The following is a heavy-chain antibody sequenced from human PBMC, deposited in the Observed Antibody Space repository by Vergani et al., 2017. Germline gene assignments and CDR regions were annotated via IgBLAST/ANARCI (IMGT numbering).Heavy chain of an antibody. D-gene: IGHD6-6*01. CDR2: ISSSGSTI. J-gene: IGHJ4*02. CDR3: ARDPLYSSSASY. Sequence: VQLVESGGGLVQPGGSLRLSCAASGFTVSSNYMSWVRQAPGKGLEWVSYISSSGSTIYYADSVKGRFTISRDNAKNSLYLQMNSLRAEDTAVYYCARDPLYSSSASYWGQGTLVTVSS. V-gene: IGHV3-11*01. CDR1: GFTVSSNY.